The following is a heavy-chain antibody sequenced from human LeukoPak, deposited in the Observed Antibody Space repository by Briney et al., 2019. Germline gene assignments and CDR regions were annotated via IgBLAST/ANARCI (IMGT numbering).Heavy chain of an antibody. Sequence: SESLSLTCTVSGGSISSSSYYWGWIRQPPGKGLEWIGSIYYSGSTYYNPSLKSRVTISVDTSKNQFSLELSSVTAADTAVYYCARYVPYITMVRKRPPGHIDYWGQGTLVTVSS. D-gene: IGHD3-10*01. CDR3: ARYVPYITMVRKRPPGHIDY. CDR2: IYYSGST. V-gene: IGHV4-39*01. J-gene: IGHJ4*02. CDR1: GGSISSSSYY.